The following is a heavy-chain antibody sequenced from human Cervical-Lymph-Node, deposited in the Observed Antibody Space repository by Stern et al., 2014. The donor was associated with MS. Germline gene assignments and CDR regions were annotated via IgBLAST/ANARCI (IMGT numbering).Heavy chain of an antibody. Sequence: VQLVQSGGGVIQPGGSLRLSCTASGVTVGRDSMTWVRQAPGKGLEWVSLITNVESTFYTDSVKGRFTIARDDSKDSVYLHMTSLRAEDTAMYYCARDTSSPERSDWWGQGTLVTVSS. CDR1: GVTVGRDS. D-gene: IGHD1-1*01. CDR3: ARDTSSPERSDW. CDR2: ITNVEST. V-gene: IGHV3-53*01. J-gene: IGHJ4*02.